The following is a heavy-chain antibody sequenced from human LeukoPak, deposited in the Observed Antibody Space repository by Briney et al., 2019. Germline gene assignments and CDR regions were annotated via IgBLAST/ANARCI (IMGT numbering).Heavy chain of an antibody. V-gene: IGHV4-38-2*01. CDR2: IYHSGST. Sequence: KPSETLSLTCAVSGYSISSGYYWGWIRQPPGKGLEWIRSIYHSGSTYYNPSLKSRVTISVDTSKNQFSLKLSSVTAADTAVYYCARLDRAAAGGYWGQGTLVTVSS. CDR3: ARLDRAAAGGY. J-gene: IGHJ4*02. CDR1: GYSISSGYY. D-gene: IGHD6-13*01.